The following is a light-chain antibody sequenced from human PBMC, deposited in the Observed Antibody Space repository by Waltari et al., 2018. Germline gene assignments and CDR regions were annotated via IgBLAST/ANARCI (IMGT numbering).Light chain of an antibody. V-gene: IGLV3-1*01. CDR2: QDD. J-gene: IGLJ1*01. CDR3: QVWDSDTTALI. Sequence: WFQQRPGQSPLLVIYQDDKRPSGIPERFSGSNSGNTATLTISGTQAMDEGDYYCQVWDSDTTALIFGTGTSVTV.